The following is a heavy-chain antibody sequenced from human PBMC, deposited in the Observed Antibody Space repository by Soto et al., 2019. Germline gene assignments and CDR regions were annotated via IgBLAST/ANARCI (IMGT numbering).Heavy chain of an antibody. J-gene: IGHJ3*02. Sequence: PSETLSLTCPFSGFNISSYYWSWIRQPPGKGLEWIGYIYYSGSTNYNPSLKSRVTISVDTSKNQFSLKLSSVTAADTAVYYCARDRGYCSGGSCYAFDIWGQGTMVTVSS. D-gene: IGHD2-15*01. CDR1: GFNISSYY. CDR2: IYYSGST. CDR3: ARDRGYCSGGSCYAFDI. V-gene: IGHV4-59*01.